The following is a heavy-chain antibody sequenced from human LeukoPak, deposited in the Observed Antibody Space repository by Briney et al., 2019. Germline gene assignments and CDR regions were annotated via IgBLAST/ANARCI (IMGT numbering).Heavy chain of an antibody. CDR1: GFTFSTYW. D-gene: IGHD3-10*01. CDR3: ARDLQARGL. CDR2: INSDGYST. J-gene: IGHJ4*02. V-gene: IGHV3-74*01. Sequence: PGESLRLSCAASGFTFSTYWMHWVRQAPGKGLVWVSLINSDGYSTSYADSVKGRFTISRDNAKNTLYLQMNSLRAEDTAVYYCARDLQARGLWGQGTLVTVSS.